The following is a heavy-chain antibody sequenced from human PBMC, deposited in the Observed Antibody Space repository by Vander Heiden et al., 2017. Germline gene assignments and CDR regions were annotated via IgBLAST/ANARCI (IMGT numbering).Heavy chain of an antibody. Sequence: QVQLQESGPGLVKPSESLSLTSTVSGDSVNSRNYYWSWIRQPPGKGLEWIGYIYYSGSANYNPSLKRPVTISVDKSKNQFSLNLTSVTAADTAVYYCATWNRWTFDNWGQGSLVRVSS. V-gene: IGHV4-61*01. J-gene: IGHJ4*02. CDR1: GDSVNSRNYY. D-gene: IGHD1-1*01. CDR3: ATWNRWTFDN. CDR2: IYYSGSA.